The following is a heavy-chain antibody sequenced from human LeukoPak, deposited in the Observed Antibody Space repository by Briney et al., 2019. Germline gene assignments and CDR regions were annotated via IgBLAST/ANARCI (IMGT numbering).Heavy chain of an antibody. D-gene: IGHD3-9*01. J-gene: IGHJ4*02. CDR2: IGASGGST. CDR3: AKAEGYDILTGLDY. CDR1: GFTFSNYA. V-gene: IGHV3-23*01. Sequence: PGGSLRLSCAASGFTFSNYAMSWVRQAPGKGLEWVSGIGASGGSTYYADSVKGRFTISRDNSKNTLYLQMSSLRTEDTAVYYCAKAEGYDILTGLDYWGQGTLVTVSS.